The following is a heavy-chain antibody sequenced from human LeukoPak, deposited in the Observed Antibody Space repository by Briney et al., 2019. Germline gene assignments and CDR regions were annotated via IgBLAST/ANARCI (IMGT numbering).Heavy chain of an antibody. J-gene: IGHJ2*01. CDR3: ARGGAGGDSPYWYFDL. D-gene: IGHD2-21*01. CDR2: ISAYNGNT. Sequence: ASVKVSCKASGYTFTSYGISWVRQAPGQGLEWMGWISAYNGNTNYAQKLQGRVTMTTDTSTSTAYMELRSLRSEDTAVYYCARGGAGGDSPYWYFDLWGRGTLVTVSS. V-gene: IGHV1-18*01. CDR1: GYTFTSYG.